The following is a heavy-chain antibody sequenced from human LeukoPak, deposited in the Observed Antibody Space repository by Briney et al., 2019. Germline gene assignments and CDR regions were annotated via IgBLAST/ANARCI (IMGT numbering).Heavy chain of an antibody. V-gene: IGHV3-20*04. J-gene: IGHJ5*02. CDR3: ARDLGQYYDTSDNWFDP. CDR2: INWNGGST. CDR1: GFTLDDYG. Sequence: GGSLRLSCAASGFTLDDYGMSWVRQAPGKGLEWVSGINWNGGSTGYADSVKGRFTISRDNAKNTLNLQMNSLRAEDTAVYYCARDLGQYYDTSDNWFDPWGQGTLVTVSS. D-gene: IGHD3-22*01.